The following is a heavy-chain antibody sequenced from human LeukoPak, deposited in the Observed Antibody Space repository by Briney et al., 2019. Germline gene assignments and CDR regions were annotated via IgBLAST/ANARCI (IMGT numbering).Heavy chain of an antibody. CDR1: GFTVSSNY. CDR3: ARGTCSGGSCYYYYMDV. Sequence: GGSLRLSCAASGFTVSSNYMSWVRQPPGEGMEWVSVIYSGGSSYYADSVKGRFTISRDNSKNTLYLQMNSLRGEDTAVYYCARGTCSGGSCYYYYMDVWGKGTTVTVSS. V-gene: IGHV3-53*01. CDR2: IYSGGSS. J-gene: IGHJ6*03. D-gene: IGHD2-15*01.